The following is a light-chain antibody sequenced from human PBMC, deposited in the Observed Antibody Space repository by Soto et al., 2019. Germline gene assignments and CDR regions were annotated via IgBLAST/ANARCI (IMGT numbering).Light chain of an antibody. V-gene: IGKV3-15*01. CDR2: GAS. CDR3: QQYNNWPPIT. Sequence: EIVMTQSPATLSVSPGERATLSCRASQSVSSNLAWYQQKPGQAPRLLIYGASTRATGIPASFSGSGSGTEFTLTISSLQSEDFGVYYCQQYNNWPPITFGPGTKVDIK. CDR1: QSVSSN. J-gene: IGKJ3*01.